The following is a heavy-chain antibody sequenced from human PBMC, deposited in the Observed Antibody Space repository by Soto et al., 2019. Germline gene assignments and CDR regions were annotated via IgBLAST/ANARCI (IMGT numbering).Heavy chain of an antibody. D-gene: IGHD4-17*01. Sequence: ASVKVSCKASGYTFTIYAMHWVRQAPGQRLEWMGWINAGNGNTKYSQKFQGRVTITRDTSASTAYMELSSLRSEDTAVYYCAREVHDYGDYVFDYWGQGTLVTVSS. CDR2: INAGNGNT. V-gene: IGHV1-3*01. CDR1: GYTFTIYA. CDR3: AREVHDYGDYVFDY. J-gene: IGHJ4*02.